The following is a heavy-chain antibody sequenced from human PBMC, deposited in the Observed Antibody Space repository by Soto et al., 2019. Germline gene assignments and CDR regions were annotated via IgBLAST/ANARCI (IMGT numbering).Heavy chain of an antibody. J-gene: IGHJ6*02. Sequence: QVQLVQSGAEVKKPGASVKVSCKASGYTFTSYGISWVRQAPGQGLEWMGWISAYNGNTNYGQKLQGRVTMTTDTSTSTAYMELRSLRSDETAVYYCARDTLSRITMVRENCYDGMDVWGQGTTVTVSS. CDR1: GYTFTSYG. CDR3: ARDTLSRITMVRENCYDGMDV. CDR2: ISAYNGNT. D-gene: IGHD3-10*01. V-gene: IGHV1-18*01.